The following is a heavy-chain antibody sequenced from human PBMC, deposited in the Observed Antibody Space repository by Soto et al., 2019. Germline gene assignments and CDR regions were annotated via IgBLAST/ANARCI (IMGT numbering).Heavy chain of an antibody. V-gene: IGHV3-74*01. D-gene: IGHD2-2*02. CDR1: GFAFSGFW. CDR3: ARANGYLYFQLDA. Sequence: GGSLRLHCAASGFAFSGFWLYWVRQAPGKGLVWVSRVNLDGSRPTFADSVKGRFTISRDNAKNTLYLQMNSLRAEDTAVYYCARANGYLYFQLDAWGQGTLVTVSS. J-gene: IGHJ5*02. CDR2: VNLDGSRP.